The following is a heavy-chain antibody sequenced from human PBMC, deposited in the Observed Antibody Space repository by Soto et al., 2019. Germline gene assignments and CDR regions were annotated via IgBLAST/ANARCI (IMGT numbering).Heavy chain of an antibody. CDR1: GFTFDDYA. Sequence: PGGSLRLSCTASGFTFDDYAMHWVRQGPGRGLEWVSGITWNSGKIAYADSVKGRFTIARDDDNNSLYLQMNSLRPEDTALYYCEKDSYADFHRVLSTAEYFFDYWGHGTLVTVSS. J-gene: IGHJ4*01. CDR2: ITWNSGKI. V-gene: IGHV3-9*01. CDR3: EKDSYADFHRVLSTAEYFFDY. D-gene: IGHD2-15*01.